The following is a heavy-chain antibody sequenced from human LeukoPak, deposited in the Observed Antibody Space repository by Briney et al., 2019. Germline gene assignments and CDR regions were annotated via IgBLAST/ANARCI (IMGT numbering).Heavy chain of an antibody. J-gene: IGHJ4*02. CDR2: IKSKTDGGTT. V-gene: IGHV3-15*01. CDR1: GFTFSSYA. CDR3: TTESVGTGKFDY. D-gene: IGHD3-10*01. Sequence: GGSLRLSCAASGFTFSSYAMSWVRQAPGKGLEWVGRIKSKTDGGTTDYAAPVKGRFTISRDDSKNTLYLQMNSLKTEDTAVYYCTTESVGTGKFDYWGQGTLVTVSS.